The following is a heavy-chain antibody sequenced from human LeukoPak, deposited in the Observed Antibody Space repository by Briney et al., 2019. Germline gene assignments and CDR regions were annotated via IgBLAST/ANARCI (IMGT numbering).Heavy chain of an antibody. CDR3: AKDRTVGASYWYSDL. CDR1: GFTFSSYA. J-gene: IGHJ2*01. D-gene: IGHD1-26*01. V-gene: IGHV3-23*01. CDR2: ISGSGGST. Sequence: SGGSLRLSCAASGFTFSSYAMSWVRQAPGKGLEWVSAISGSGGSTYYADSVKGRFTISRDNSKNTLYLQMNSLRAEDTAVYYCAKDRTVGASYWYSDLWGRGTLVTVSS.